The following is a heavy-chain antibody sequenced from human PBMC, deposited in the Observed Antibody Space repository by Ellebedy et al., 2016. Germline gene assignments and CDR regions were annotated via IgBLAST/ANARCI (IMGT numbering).Heavy chain of an antibody. V-gene: IGHV4-30-4*01. J-gene: IGHJ6*03. Sequence: SETLSLTXTVSGGSISSGDYSWSWIRQSPGKGLEWIGYIYYSGSTYYNPSLKSRVTISVDTSKNQFSLKLSSVTAADTAVYYCARERGGKGYYYYYKDVWGKGTTVTVSS. CDR2: IYYSGST. CDR1: GGSISSGDYS. D-gene: IGHD4-23*01. CDR3: ARERGGKGYYYYYKDV.